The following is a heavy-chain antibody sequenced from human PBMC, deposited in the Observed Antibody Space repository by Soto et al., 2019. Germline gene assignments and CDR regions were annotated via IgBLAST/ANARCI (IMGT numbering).Heavy chain of an antibody. CDR2: INPNTGAT. J-gene: IGHJ4*02. D-gene: IGHD3-22*01. V-gene: IGHV1-2*06. CDR1: GYTFTGYY. Sequence: GASVKVSCKASGYTFTGYYIHWVRQAPGQGLEWMGRINPNTGATNYAQKFQGRVTMTSDTSISTAYMELSRLRSDDTAVYYCAKDQYYYDTSGPDDWGQGTLVTVSS. CDR3: AKDQYYYDTSGPDD.